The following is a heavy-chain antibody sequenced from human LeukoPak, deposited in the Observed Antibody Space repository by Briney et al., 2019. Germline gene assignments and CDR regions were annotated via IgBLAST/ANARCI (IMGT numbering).Heavy chain of an antibody. CDR3: ASQLPGYSSSSYYFDY. V-gene: IGHV4-4*02. Sequence: SETLSLTCAVSGGSISSSNWWSWVRQPPGKGLEWIGEIYHSGSTNYNPSLKSRVTISVDKSKNQFSLKLSSVTAADTAVYYCASQLPGYSSSSYYFDYWGQGTLVTVSS. CDR1: GGSISSSNW. D-gene: IGHD6-13*01. J-gene: IGHJ4*02. CDR2: IYHSGST.